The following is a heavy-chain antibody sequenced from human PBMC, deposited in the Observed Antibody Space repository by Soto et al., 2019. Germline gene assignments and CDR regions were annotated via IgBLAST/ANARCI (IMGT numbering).Heavy chain of an antibody. CDR3: ARGVGYSVVRGMDV. J-gene: IGHJ6*02. Sequence: QVQLQQWGAGLLKPSETLSLTCAVYGGSFSGYYWSWIRQPPGKGLEWIGEINHSGSTNYNPSLKSRVTISVDTSKNQCSLKLSSVTAADTAVYYCARGVGYSVVRGMDVWGQGTTVTVSS. D-gene: IGHD3-22*01. CDR1: GGSFSGYY. CDR2: INHSGST. V-gene: IGHV4-34*01.